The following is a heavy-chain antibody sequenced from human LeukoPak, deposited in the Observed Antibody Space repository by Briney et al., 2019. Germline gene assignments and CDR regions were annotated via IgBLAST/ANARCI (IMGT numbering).Heavy chain of an antibody. CDR1: GGSISGSY. CDR2: IYTSGST. J-gene: IGHJ4*02. D-gene: IGHD3-22*01. CDR3: ARSPTYDSSGYYLVYFDY. Sequence: SETLSLTCTVSGGSISGSYWSWIRQPAGKGLEWIGRIYTSGSTNYNPSLKSRVTISVDTSKNQFSLKLSSVTAADTAVYYCARSPTYDSSGYYLVYFDYWGQGTLVTVSS. V-gene: IGHV4-4*07.